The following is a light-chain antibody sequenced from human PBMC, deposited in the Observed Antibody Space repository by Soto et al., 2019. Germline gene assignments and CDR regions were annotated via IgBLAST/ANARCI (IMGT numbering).Light chain of an antibody. Sequence: NFMLTQPHSVSESPGKTVTISCTRSGGSIASNHVQWYQQRPGSAPTTVIYKDNQRPSGVPDRFSGSIDSSSNSSSRTISALKTEDEADYCCQSYDGNNVLFGGRTKLTVL. CDR3: QSYDGNNVL. V-gene: IGLV6-57*04. J-gene: IGLJ2*01. CDR1: GGSIASNH. CDR2: KDN.